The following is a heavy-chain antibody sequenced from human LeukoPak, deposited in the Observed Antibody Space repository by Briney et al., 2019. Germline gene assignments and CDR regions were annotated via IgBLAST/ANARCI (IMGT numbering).Heavy chain of an antibody. J-gene: IGHJ4*02. V-gene: IGHV3-23*01. CDR2: ISDSGGST. CDR1: GFTFSSYA. CDR3: AKSPYGAGDIFDF. D-gene: IGHD2-15*01. Sequence: GGSLRLSCAASGFTFSSYAMSWVRQSPGKGLEGVSSISDSGGSTYYTDSVTGRFTISRDNSKNTLYLQMNSLRAEDTAVYYCAKSPYGAGDIFDFWGQGTLVTVSS.